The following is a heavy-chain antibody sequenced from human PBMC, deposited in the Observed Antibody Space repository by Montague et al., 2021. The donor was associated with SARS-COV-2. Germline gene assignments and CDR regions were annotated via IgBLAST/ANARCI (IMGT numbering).Heavy chain of an antibody. J-gene: IGHJ4*02. CDR3: ARIWYSSGYQGIYYFDY. CDR1: GGSISGSY. D-gene: IGHD3-22*01. CDR2: FYYSGST. V-gene: IGHV4-59*01. Sequence: SETLSLTCSVFGGSISGSYWSWIRQPPGQGLEWIGYFYYSGSTNYNPSLKSRVTISVDTSKNQFSLKLSSVTAADTAVYYCARIWYSSGYQGIYYFDYWGQGTLVTVSS.